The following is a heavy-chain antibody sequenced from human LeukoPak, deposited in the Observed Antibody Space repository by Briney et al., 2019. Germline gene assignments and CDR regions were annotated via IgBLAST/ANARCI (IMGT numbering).Heavy chain of an antibody. CDR1: GCSISSYY. J-gene: IGHJ4*02. D-gene: IGHD3-22*01. CDR2: IYTSGST. V-gene: IGHV4-4*08. Sequence: SETLSLTCTVSGCSISSYYWSWIRQPPGKGLEWIGRIYTSGSTNYNPSLKSRVTISLDTSKNQFSLKLSSVTAADTAVYYCASSIYYYDSSGYFDWGQGTLVTVSS. CDR3: ASSIYYYDSSGYFD.